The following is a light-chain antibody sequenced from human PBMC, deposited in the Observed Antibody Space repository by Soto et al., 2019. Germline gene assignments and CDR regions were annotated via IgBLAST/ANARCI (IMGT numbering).Light chain of an antibody. CDR1: QSISNF. Sequence: DIQMTQSPSSLSVSVGDRVTITCRASQSISNFLNWYQQKPGEAPKLLIFATSHLQSGVPSRFSGSGSGTDFTLTISSVQPEDFATYYCQQSYTIPPGFSFGPGTKVDI. CDR3: QQSYTIPPGFS. CDR2: ATS. J-gene: IGKJ3*01. V-gene: IGKV1-39*01.